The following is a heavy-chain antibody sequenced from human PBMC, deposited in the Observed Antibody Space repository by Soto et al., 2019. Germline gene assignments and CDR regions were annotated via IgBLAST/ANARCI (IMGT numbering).Heavy chain of an antibody. V-gene: IGHV1-24*01. J-gene: IGHJ6*02. CDR2: FDPEDGET. CDR3: ARPGIAVAGMDAYYYYGMDV. D-gene: IGHD6-19*01. CDR1: GYTPTELS. Sequence: GASVKVSRKVSGYTPTELSIHLVRQAPGKGLGGMGGFDPEDGETIYAQKFQGRVTMTEDTSTDTAYMELSSLRSEDTAVYYCARPGIAVAGMDAYYYYGMDVWGQGTTVTVSS.